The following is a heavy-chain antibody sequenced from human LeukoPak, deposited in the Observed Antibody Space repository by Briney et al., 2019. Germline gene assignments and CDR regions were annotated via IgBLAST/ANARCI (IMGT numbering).Heavy chain of an antibody. V-gene: IGHV3-21*01. J-gene: IGHJ6*03. CDR3: ARAALWFGELYLYYYYMDV. D-gene: IGHD3-10*01. Sequence: GGSLRLSCAASGFTFSSYGMSWVRQAPGKGLEWVSSISSSSSYIYYADSVKGRFTISRDNAKNSLYLQMNSLRAEDTAVYYCARAALWFGELYLYYYYMDVWGKGTTVTVSS. CDR2: ISSSSSYI. CDR1: GFTFSSYG.